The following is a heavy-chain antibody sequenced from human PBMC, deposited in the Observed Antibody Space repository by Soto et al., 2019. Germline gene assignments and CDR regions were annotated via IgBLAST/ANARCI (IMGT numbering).Heavy chain of an antibody. J-gene: IGHJ4*02. D-gene: IGHD4-17*01. V-gene: IGHV3-30*18. CDR2: ISYDGSNK. Sequence: QVQLVESGGGVVQPGRSLRLSCAASGFTFSSYGMHWVRQAPGKGLEWVAVISYDGSNKYYADSVKGRFTISRDNSKNTLNLQMNSLRAEDTAVYYCAKGSTDFDYWGQGTLVTVSS. CDR3: AKGSTDFDY. CDR1: GFTFSSYG.